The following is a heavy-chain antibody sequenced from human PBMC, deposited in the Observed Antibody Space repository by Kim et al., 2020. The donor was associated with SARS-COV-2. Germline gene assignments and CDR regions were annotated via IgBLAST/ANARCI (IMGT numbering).Heavy chain of an antibody. CDR2: IYYSGST. J-gene: IGHJ5*02. Sequence: SETLSLTCTVSGGSISSSSYYWGWIRQPPGKGLEWIGSIYYSGSTYYNPSLKSRVTISVDTSKNQFSLKLSSVTAADTAVYYCARENSGIDDPWGQGTLVTVSS. CDR1: GGSISSSSYY. V-gene: IGHV4-39*07. CDR3: ARENSGIDDP. D-gene: IGHD1-26*01.